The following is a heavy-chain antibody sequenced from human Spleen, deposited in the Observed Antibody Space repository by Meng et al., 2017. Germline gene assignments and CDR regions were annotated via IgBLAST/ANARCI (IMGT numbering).Heavy chain of an antibody. D-gene: IGHD1-14*01. V-gene: IGHV1-2*06. J-gene: IGHJ4*02. Sequence: QVDLVQSGAEVKKPGAAVKVSCKASGYSFTGYFIHWGRQAPGQGPEWMGRINPHSDGTNYAQKFQGRVTMTRDTSTSTAYMELSSLTSDDTAIYYCARLSPSASPDLDFWGQGTLVTVSS. CDR2: INPHSDGT. CDR1: GYSFTGYF. CDR3: ARLSPSASPDLDF.